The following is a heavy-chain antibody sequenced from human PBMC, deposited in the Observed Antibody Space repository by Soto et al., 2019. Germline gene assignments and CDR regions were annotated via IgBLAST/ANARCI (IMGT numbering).Heavy chain of an antibody. CDR2: IKQDGSEK. CDR1: GFTFSSYW. D-gene: IGHD5-18*01. CDR3: ATSIQLWSLYYFDY. V-gene: IGHV3-7*01. J-gene: IGHJ4*02. Sequence: VGSLRLSCAASGFTFSSYWMSWVRQAPGKGLEWVANIKQDGSEKYYVDSVKGRFTISRDNAKNSLYLQMNSLRAEDTAVYYCATSIQLWSLYYFDYWGQGTLVTVSS.